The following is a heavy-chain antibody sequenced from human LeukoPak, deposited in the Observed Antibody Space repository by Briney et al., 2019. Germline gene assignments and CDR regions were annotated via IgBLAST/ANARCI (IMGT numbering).Heavy chain of an antibody. Sequence: ASVKVSCKTSGYNFRGYDITWVRQAPGQGLEWMGWISVYKGDTNYAQKLQGRVTMTTDTSTSTAYMELRSLRSDDTAVYYCARDQRLSGSSVDYWGQGTLVTVSS. CDR3: ARDQRLSGSSVDY. D-gene: IGHD1-26*01. J-gene: IGHJ4*02. CDR1: GYNFRGYD. CDR2: ISVYKGDT. V-gene: IGHV1-18*01.